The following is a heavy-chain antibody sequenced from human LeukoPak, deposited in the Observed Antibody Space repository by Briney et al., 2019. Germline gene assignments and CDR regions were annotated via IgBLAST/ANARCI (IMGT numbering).Heavy chain of an antibody. CDR2: ISSSSSTI. J-gene: IGHJ4*02. CDR3: ARDEISIWDY. V-gene: IGHV3-48*01. D-gene: IGHD3-3*02. CDR1: GFTFSSYN. Sequence: GGSPRLSCAASGFTFSSYNMNWVRQAPGKGLEWVSYISSSSSTIYYADSVKGRFTISRDNAKNSLYLQMNSLRAEDTAVYYCARDEISIWDYWGQGTLVTVSS.